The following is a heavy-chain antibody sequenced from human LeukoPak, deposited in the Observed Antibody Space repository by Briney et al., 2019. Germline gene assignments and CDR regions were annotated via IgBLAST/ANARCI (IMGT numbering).Heavy chain of an antibody. CDR2: INPTGTGT. Sequence: ASVKVSCKASGYTFTGYYMHWVRQAPGQGLEWIGLINPTGTGTLYAQKFQGRVTMTRDMSTSTDYMELSSLRSEDTAVYYCARDNSVGDIACWFDPWGQGTLVTVSS. D-gene: IGHD3-10*01. CDR1: GYTFTGYY. CDR3: ARDNSVGDIACWFDP. J-gene: IGHJ5*02. V-gene: IGHV1-46*01.